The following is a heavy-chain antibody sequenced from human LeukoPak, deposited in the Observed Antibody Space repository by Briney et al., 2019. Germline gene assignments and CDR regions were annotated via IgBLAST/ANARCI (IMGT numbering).Heavy chain of an antibody. D-gene: IGHD3-22*01. CDR2: IYSGGTT. Sequence: GGTLRLSCAASGFTFSNYAMNWVRQAPGKGLEWVSVIYSGGTTDYADSVKGRFTISRDNSKNTLFLQMNSLRAEDTAVYYCARDDYYDSSGLDYWGQGTLVTVSS. J-gene: IGHJ4*02. CDR3: ARDDYYDSSGLDY. CDR1: GFTFSNYA. V-gene: IGHV3-66*01.